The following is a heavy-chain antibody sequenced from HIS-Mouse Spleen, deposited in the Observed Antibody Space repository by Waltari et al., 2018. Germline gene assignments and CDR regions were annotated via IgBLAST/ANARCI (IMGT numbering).Heavy chain of an antibody. CDR3: ARDIAAAGDDAFDI. D-gene: IGHD6-13*01. V-gene: IGHV4-39*07. CDR2: IYYSGST. J-gene: IGHJ3*02. Sequence: QLQLQESGPGLVKPSETLSLTCTVSGGSISSSSYYRGWIRHPPGKGLEWIGSIYYSGSTYYNPSLKSRVTISVDTSKNQFSLKLSSVTAADTAVYYCARDIAAAGDDAFDIWGQGTMVTVSS. CDR1: GGSISSSSYY.